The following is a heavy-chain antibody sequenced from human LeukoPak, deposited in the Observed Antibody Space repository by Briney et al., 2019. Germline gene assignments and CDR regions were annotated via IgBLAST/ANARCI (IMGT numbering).Heavy chain of an antibody. V-gene: IGHV4-59*01. CDR3: ARAVKVYSPSYGMDA. D-gene: IGHD5-18*01. CDR2: IYYSGST. J-gene: IGHJ6*02. CDR1: GGSISAYY. Sequence: SETLSLTCTISGGSISAYYWSWIRQPPGKGLEWIGYIYYSGSTNYNPSLKSRVTISVDTSKNQFSLKLSSVTAAYTAVYYCARAVKVYSPSYGMDAWGQGTTVTVSS.